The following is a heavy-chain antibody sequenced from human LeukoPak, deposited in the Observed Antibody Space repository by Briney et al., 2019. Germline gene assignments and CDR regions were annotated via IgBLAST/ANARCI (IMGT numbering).Heavy chain of an antibody. J-gene: IGHJ4*02. D-gene: IGHD6-13*01. Sequence: SETLSLTFAVYGGSFSGYYWSWIRQPPGKGLEWIGEINHSGSTNYNPSLKSRVTISVDTSKNQFSLKLSSVTAADTAVYYCAREAPGGAAAGAVDYWGQGTLVTVSS. V-gene: IGHV4-34*01. CDR2: INHSGST. CDR3: AREAPGGAAAGAVDY. CDR1: GGSFSGYY.